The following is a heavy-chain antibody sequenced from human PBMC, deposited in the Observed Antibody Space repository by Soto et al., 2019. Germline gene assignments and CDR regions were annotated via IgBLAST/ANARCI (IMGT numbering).Heavy chain of an antibody. CDR2: ISGSGGST. CDR3: AKDSYCSGGSCYSYHYFQH. CDR1: GFTFSSYS. D-gene: IGHD2-15*01. Sequence: PGGSLILSCAASGFTFSSYSMSWVRQAPGKGLEWASAISGSGGSTYYADSVKGRFTISRDNSKNTLYLQMNSLRAEDTAVYYCAKDSYCSGGSCYSYHYFQHWGQGTLVTVSS. V-gene: IGHV3-23*01. J-gene: IGHJ1*01.